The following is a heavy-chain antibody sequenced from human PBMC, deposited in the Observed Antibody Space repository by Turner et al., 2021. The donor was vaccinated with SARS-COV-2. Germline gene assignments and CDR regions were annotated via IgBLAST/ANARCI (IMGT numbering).Heavy chain of an antibody. J-gene: IGHJ5*02. CDR1: GFPFRTYA. Sequence: VQLVESGGGVVQPGRSLRLSCAASGFPFRTYAMHWVRQAPGKGLEWVAVISYDGTDKYYADSVKGRFTISRDSSKNTLYLKMNSLRVEDTALYYCARALSYYYSSGYGWFDPWGQGTLVTVSS. CDR3: ARALSYYYSSGYGWFDP. V-gene: IGHV3-30*04. D-gene: IGHD3-22*01. CDR2: ISYDGTDK.